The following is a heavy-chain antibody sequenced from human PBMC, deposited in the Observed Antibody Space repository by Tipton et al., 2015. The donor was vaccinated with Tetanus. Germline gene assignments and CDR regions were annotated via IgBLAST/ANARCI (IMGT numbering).Heavy chain of an antibody. CDR1: GYTFTSYY. CDR2: INPSGGST. D-gene: IGHD6-19*01. CDR3: ARVYSSGWFDY. V-gene: IGHV1-46*01. J-gene: IGHJ5*01. Sequence: QLVQSGAEVKKPGASVKVSCKASGYTFTSYYMHWVRQAPGQGLEWMGIINPSGGSTSFAQKFQGRVTMTRDTSTSTVYMELSSLRSEDPAVYYCARVYSSGWFDYWGQGTLVTVSS.